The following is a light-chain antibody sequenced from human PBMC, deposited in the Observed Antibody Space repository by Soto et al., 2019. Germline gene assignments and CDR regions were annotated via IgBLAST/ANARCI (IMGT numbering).Light chain of an antibody. CDR2: EVN. CDR1: SSDVGGYHY. J-gene: IGLJ2*01. Sequence: QSVLTQPPSASGSPGQSVTISCTGTSSDVGGYHYVSWYQQHPGKAPKLMIYEVNKRPSGVPDRFSGSKSGNTASLTVSGLQAEDEADYYCNSYAGSNNLVFGGGTKLTVL. CDR3: NSYAGSNNLV. V-gene: IGLV2-8*01.